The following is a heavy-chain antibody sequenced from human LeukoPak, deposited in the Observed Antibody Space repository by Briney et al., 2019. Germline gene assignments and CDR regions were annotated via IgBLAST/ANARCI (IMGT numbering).Heavy chain of an antibody. J-gene: IGHJ4*02. CDR2: INPNSGGT. V-gene: IGHV1-2*02. Sequence: ASVKVSCKASGYTFTGYYMHWVRQAPGQGLEWMGWINPNSGGTNYAQKFQGRVTITADESTSTAYMELSSLRSEDTAVYYCARGGYFDYWGQGTLVTVSS. CDR3: ARGGYFDY. D-gene: IGHD1-26*01. CDR1: GYTFTGYY.